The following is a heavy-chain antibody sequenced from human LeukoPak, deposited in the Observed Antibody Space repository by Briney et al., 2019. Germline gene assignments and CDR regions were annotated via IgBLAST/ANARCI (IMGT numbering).Heavy chain of an antibody. CDR2: INPKSGGT. D-gene: IGHD5-18*01. CDR3: ARQDTEWFDP. V-gene: IGHV1-2*02. Sequence: SVKVSCKASAYTFTGYYMHWVRQAPGQGLEWMGLINPKSGGTNYAQKFQGRVTMTRDTSISTAYMELSRLRSDDTAVYYCARQDTEWFDPWGQGTLVTVSS. CDR1: AYTFTGYY. J-gene: IGHJ5*02.